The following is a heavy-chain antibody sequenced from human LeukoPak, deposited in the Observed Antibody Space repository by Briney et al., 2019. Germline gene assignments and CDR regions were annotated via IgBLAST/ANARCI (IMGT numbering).Heavy chain of an antibody. J-gene: IGHJ4*02. CDR3: GADVVGATDY. CDR2: ISYGGSNK. CDR1: GFIFSSFA. D-gene: IGHD1-26*01. V-gene: IGHV3-30*03. Sequence: GGSLRLSCTASGFIFSSFAMHWVRQAPGKGLEWVAVISYGGSNKCYADSVKGRFTISRDNSKKTLYLQMNSLRPEDTAVYYCGADVVGATDYWGQGTLVTVSS.